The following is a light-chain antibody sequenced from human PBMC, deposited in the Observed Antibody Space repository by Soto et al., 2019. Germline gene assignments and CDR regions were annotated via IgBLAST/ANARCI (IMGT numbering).Light chain of an antibody. CDR3: QVWDNSGDPDV. CDR2: DDY. V-gene: IGLV3-21*02. CDR1: NIGRKS. Sequence: SYELTQPPSVSVAPGQTARITCGGNNIGRKSVHWYQQKPGQAPVLVVYDDYDRPSGIPERFSGSNSGTTATLTISRVEAGDEADFYCQVWDNSGDPDVFGTGTKVTVL. J-gene: IGLJ1*01.